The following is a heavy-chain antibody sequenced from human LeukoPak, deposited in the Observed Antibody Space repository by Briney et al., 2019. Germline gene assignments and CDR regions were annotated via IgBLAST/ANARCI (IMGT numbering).Heavy chain of an antibody. Sequence: ASVTVSCKASGYTFTGYYMHWVRQAPGQGLEWMGWINPNSGGTNYAQKFQGRVTMTRDTSISTAYMELSRLRSDDTAVYYCARDRGDRYCSGGSCYSTWGQGTLVTVSS. CDR2: INPNSGGT. CDR3: ARDRGDRYCSGGSCYST. D-gene: IGHD2-15*01. CDR1: GYTFTGYY. J-gene: IGHJ5*02. V-gene: IGHV1-2*02.